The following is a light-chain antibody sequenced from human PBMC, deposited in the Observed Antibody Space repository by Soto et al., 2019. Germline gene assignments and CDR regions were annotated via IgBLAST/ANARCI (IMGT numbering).Light chain of an antibody. CDR3: QQYDNIPLT. CDR2: ETS. V-gene: IGKV1-33*01. CDR1: QSIARD. J-gene: IGKJ3*01. Sequence: GDRVTITCRASQSIARDLNWYQQKSGKAPKLLIYETSNLETGVPSRFSGSGSGTDFTFTISTLQSEDLATYYCQQYDNIPLTFGPGTKVDIK.